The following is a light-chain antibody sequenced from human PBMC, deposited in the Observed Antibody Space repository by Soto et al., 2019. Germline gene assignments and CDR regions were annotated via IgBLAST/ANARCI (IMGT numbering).Light chain of an antibody. Sequence: MAQAAGTMSVTLGERATLSCRASQRISNDLAWYQQKAGQAPRLLIYDASTRATGIPARFSGSGSGTEFTLTISSLQSEDFAVYFCQQYNNWPPWTFGQGTKV. V-gene: IGKV3-15*01. CDR2: DAS. CDR3: QQYNNWPPWT. CDR1: QRISND. J-gene: IGKJ1*01.